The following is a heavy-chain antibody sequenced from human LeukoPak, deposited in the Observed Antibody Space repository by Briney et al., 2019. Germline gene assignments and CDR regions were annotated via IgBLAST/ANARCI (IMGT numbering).Heavy chain of an antibody. CDR2: INPNGGGT. D-gene: IGHD3-10*01. V-gene: IGHV1-2*02. CDR1: GYTFTGYY. J-gene: IGHJ4*02. Sequence: ASVKVSCKASGYTFTGYYMHWVRQAPGQGLEWMGWINPNGGGTNYAQKFLGRVTMTRDMSISTGYMERSSLRSDDTAVYYCVRESTGDLSFDHWGQGTLVTVSS. CDR3: VRESTGDLSFDH.